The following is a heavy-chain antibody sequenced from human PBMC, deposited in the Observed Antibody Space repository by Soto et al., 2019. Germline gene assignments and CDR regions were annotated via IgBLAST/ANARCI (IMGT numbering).Heavy chain of an antibody. CDR3: ARDSSEVGVYSSSWSSYYDYYYMDV. Sequence: GGSLRLSCAASGFTFSSYWMSWVRQAPGKGLEWVANIKQDGSEKYYVDSVKGRFTISRDNAKNSLYLQINSLRAEDTAVYYCARDSSEVGVYSSSWSSYYDYYYMDVWGKRTTVTVS. V-gene: IGHV3-7*01. J-gene: IGHJ6*03. D-gene: IGHD6-13*01. CDR1: GFTFSSYW. CDR2: IKQDGSEK.